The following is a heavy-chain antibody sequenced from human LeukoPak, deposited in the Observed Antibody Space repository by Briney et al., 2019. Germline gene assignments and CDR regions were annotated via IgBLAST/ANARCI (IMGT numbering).Heavy chain of an antibody. J-gene: IGHJ4*02. Sequence: PGGSLRLSCAASGFTFSSYSMNWVRQAPGKGLEWVSSISSSSSYIYYADSVKGRFTISRDNAKNSLYLQMNSLRAEDTAVYYCARDDCSGGSCYWIHWGQGTLVTVSS. V-gene: IGHV3-21*01. CDR1: GFTFSSYS. CDR3: ARDDCSGGSCYWIH. CDR2: ISSSSSYI. D-gene: IGHD2-15*01.